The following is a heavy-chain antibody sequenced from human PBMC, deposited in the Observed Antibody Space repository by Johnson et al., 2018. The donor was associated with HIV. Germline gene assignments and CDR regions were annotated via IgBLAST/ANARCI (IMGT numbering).Heavy chain of an antibody. V-gene: IGHV3-30*04. CDR1: GFTFSRLV. CDR3: AKGQVARGAFDI. CDR2: ISYDGSNK. Sequence: QVQLVESWGGVVQPGRSLRLSCAASGFTFSRLVMDWVRQAPGKGLEWVALISYDGSNKYYADSVKGRFTISRDNSKNTLYLQMNSLRAEDTAVYYCAKGQVARGAFDIWGQGTTVTVSS. J-gene: IGHJ3*02.